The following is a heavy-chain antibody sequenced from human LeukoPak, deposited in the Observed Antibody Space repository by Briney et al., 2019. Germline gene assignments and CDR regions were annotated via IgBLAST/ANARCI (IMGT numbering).Heavy chain of an antibody. Sequence: SETLSLTCTVSGYSISSGYYWGWIRQPPGKGLEWIGSIYHSGSTYYNPSLKSRVTISVDTSKNQFSLKLSSVTAADTAVYYCARDPYRYCSGGSCYRAESYNWFDPWGQGTLVTVSS. V-gene: IGHV4-38-2*02. J-gene: IGHJ5*02. CDR1: GYSISSGYY. CDR2: IYHSGST. CDR3: ARDPYRYCSGGSCYRAESYNWFDP. D-gene: IGHD2-15*01.